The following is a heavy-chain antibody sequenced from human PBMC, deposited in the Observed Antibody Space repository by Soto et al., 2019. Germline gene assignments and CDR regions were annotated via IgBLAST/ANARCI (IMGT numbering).Heavy chain of an antibody. V-gene: IGHV1-69*05. Sequence: QVQLVQSGAEVKKPGSSVKISCKASGGTFRTNAFSWVRQAPGQGLEWMGGIIPIFPTPDYPQKFQGRVTXTXDXXTTTTYLELRSLRSEDTATYYCAKDKDRQQLGGNYYYIMDVWGQGTTVTVSS. CDR1: GGTFRTNA. J-gene: IGHJ6*02. D-gene: IGHD3-10*01. CDR2: IIPIFPTP. CDR3: AKDKDRQQLGGNYYYIMDV.